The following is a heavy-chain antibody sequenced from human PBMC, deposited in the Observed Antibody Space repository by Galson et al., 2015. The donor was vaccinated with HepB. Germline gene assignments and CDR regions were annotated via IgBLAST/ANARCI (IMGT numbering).Heavy chain of an antibody. Sequence: SLRLSCAASGFTFSDYYMNWVRQAPGKGLEWVSSISSSSTIYYADSVKGRFTISRDNAKNSLYLQMNSLRAEDTAVYYCARSSSWSSGGSCYSVPNAFDNWGQGTMVTVSS. D-gene: IGHD2-15*01. V-gene: IGHV3-69-1*01. CDR3: ARSSSWSSGGSCYSVPNAFDN. J-gene: IGHJ3*02. CDR1: GFTFSDYY. CDR2: ISSSSTI.